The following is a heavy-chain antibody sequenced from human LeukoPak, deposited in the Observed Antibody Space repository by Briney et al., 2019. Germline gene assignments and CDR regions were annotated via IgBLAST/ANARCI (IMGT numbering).Heavy chain of an antibody. CDR2: ISGSGRNT. Sequence: GGSLRLSCAVSGFTFSTYDMTWVRQAPGKGLEWVSSISGSGRNTYHADSVKGRFTISRDNFRNTLYLQMNSLRAEDAAVYYCAKIGSAANTDYWGQGTLVIVSS. V-gene: IGHV3-23*01. J-gene: IGHJ4*02. CDR1: GFTFSTYD. D-gene: IGHD1-26*01. CDR3: AKIGSAANTDY.